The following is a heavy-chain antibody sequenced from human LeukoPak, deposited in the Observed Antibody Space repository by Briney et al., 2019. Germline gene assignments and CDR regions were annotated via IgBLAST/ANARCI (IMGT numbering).Heavy chain of an antibody. J-gene: IGHJ4*02. CDR2: IYPGDSDT. V-gene: IGHV5-51*01. CDR1: GYSFTNYW. CDR3: ARRLNTYYYDSSGYYYGYYFDY. Sequence: GESLKISCQGSGYSFTNYWIGWVRQVPGEGLEWMGIIYPGDSDTRYSPSFQGQVTISADRFISTAYLQWSSLKASDTAIYYCARRLNTYYYDSSGYYYGYYFDYWGQGTLVTVSS. D-gene: IGHD3-22*01.